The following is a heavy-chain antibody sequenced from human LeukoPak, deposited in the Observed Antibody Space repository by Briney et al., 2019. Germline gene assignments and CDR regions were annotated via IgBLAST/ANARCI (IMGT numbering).Heavy chain of an antibody. D-gene: IGHD2-2*02. Sequence: PGGSLRLSCAASGFTFSSYAMTWVRQAPGKGLEWVANIKQDGSEKYYVDSVKGRFTISRDNAKNSLYLQMNSLRAEDAAVYYCARDDTADYFDYWGQGTLVTVSS. J-gene: IGHJ4*02. CDR2: IKQDGSEK. CDR3: ARDDTADYFDY. CDR1: GFTFSSYA. V-gene: IGHV3-7*01.